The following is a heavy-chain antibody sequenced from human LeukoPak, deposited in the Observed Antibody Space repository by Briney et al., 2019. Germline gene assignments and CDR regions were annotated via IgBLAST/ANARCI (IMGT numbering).Heavy chain of an antibody. J-gene: IGHJ4*02. CDR3: ARDDRYSSGWYTFDY. V-gene: IGHV1-2*02. CDR2: INPNSGGT. Sequence: GASVKVSCKASGYTFTGYYMHWVRQAPGQGLEWMGWINPNSGGTNYAQKFQGRVTMTRDTSISTAYMELSRLRSDDTAVYYCARDDRYSSGWYTFDYWDQGTLVTVSS. CDR1: GYTFTGYY. D-gene: IGHD6-19*01.